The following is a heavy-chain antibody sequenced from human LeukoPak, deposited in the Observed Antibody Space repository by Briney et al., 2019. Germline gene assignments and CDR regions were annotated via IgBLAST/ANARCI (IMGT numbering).Heavy chain of an antibody. CDR3: AKARIVGVPAAIFDY. CDR2: ISWNSGSI. Sequence: GRSLRLSCAASGFTFDDYAMHWVRQAPGKGLEWVSGISWNSGSIGYADSVKGRFTISRDNAKNSLYLQMSSLRAEDTALYYCAKARIVGVPAAIFDYWGQGTLVTVSS. V-gene: IGHV3-9*01. D-gene: IGHD2-2*01. J-gene: IGHJ4*02. CDR1: GFTFDDYA.